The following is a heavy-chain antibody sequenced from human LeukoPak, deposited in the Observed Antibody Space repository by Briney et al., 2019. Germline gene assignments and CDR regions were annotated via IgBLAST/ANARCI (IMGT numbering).Heavy chain of an antibody. J-gene: IGHJ4*02. D-gene: IGHD1-26*01. CDR2: ISTSSTYI. Sequence: GGSLRLSCAASGFTFNYYSMNWVRQAPGKGLEWVSSISTSSTYIFYIDSVKGRFTISRDNAKNSLYLQMNSLRGEDTAVYYCARGLSGSYVSYWGQGTLVTVSS. CDR1: GFTFNYYS. V-gene: IGHV3-21*01. CDR3: ARGLSGSYVSY.